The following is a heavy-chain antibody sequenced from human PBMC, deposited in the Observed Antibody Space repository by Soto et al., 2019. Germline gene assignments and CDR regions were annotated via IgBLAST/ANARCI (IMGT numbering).Heavy chain of an antibody. Sequence: ETLSLTCTVSGGSISSYYWSWIRQPAGKGLEWIGRIYTSGSTNYNPSLKSRVTMSVDTSKNQFSLKLSSVTAADTAVYYCARDRVMYSSSPQPRYYYYGMDVWGQGTTVTVSS. CDR3: ARDRVMYSSSPQPRYYYYGMDV. D-gene: IGHD6-6*01. CDR1: GGSISSYY. V-gene: IGHV4-4*07. CDR2: IYTSGST. J-gene: IGHJ6*02.